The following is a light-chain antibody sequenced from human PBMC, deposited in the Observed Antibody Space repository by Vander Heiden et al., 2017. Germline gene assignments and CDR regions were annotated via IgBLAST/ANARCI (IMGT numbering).Light chain of an antibody. CDR2: LNSDGSH. J-gene: IGLJ2*01. V-gene: IGLV4-69*01. CDR1: SGHSTYA. CDR3: QTWGTGIQV. Sequence: QLVLTQSPSASASLGDSVKLTCTLTSGHSTYAIAWHQQQPEKGPRYLMKLNSDGSHTRGDGIPDRFSGSSSGAERYLTISSLQSEDEADYYCQTWGTGIQVFCGGTKLTVL.